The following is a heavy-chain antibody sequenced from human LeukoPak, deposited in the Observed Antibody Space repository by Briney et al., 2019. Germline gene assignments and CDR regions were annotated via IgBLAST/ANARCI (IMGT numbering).Heavy chain of an antibody. CDR2: IYGGDSDD. Sequence: GESLKISCKGLGYSFSIYWIAWVRQMPGKGLEWMGIIYGGDSDDRYSPSFQGQVTISADKSMNTAYLQWSSLEASDTAMYYCTRRGSGYDHWHFDYWGQGTLVTVSS. CDR1: GYSFSIYW. J-gene: IGHJ4*02. V-gene: IGHV5-51*01. D-gene: IGHD5-12*01. CDR3: TRRGSGYDHWHFDY.